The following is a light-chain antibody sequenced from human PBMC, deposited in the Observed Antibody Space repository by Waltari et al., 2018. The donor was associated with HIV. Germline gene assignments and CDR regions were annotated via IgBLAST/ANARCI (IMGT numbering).Light chain of an antibody. CDR2: AVR. CDR3: SSFASQGTLM. CDR1: RPQIDFYNF. Sequence: QSPLSQPASVSGSPGQSITIPCTGVRPQIDFYNFFSWYHHHPGKAPQLILYAVRGRPSGVSSRFSGSKSGVTASLTISGLQAEDEATYFCSSFASQGTLMFGGGTKLTVL. J-gene: IGLJ3*02. V-gene: IGLV2-14*01.